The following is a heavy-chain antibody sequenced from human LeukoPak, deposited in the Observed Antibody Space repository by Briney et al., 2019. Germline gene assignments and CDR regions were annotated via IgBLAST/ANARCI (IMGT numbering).Heavy chain of an antibody. CDR2: IYTSADI. V-gene: IGHV4-4*09. Sequence: SETLSLTCNVSGASITSYYWTWIRQPPGKELEWIGNIYTSADINFNPSLKSRVTISLDASKRQFSLKLNSVSAADTAIYYCARSPFVGGVGATSWYFDLWGRGALVTVSS. CDR3: ARSPFVGGVGATSWYFDL. J-gene: IGHJ2*01. D-gene: IGHD1-26*01. CDR1: GASITSYY.